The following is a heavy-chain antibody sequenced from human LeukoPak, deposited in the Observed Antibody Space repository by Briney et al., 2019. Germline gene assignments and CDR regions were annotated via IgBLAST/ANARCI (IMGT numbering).Heavy chain of an antibody. Sequence: GGSLRLSCAASGFTFSSYAMHWVRQAPGKGLEWVAVISYDGSNKYYADSVKGRFTISRDNSKNTLYLQMNSLRAEDTAVYYCARVQGRYSYGSGFDCWGQGTLVTVSS. D-gene: IGHD5-18*01. CDR3: ARVQGRYSYGSGFDC. CDR2: ISYDGSNK. J-gene: IGHJ4*02. V-gene: IGHV3-30*04. CDR1: GFTFSSYA.